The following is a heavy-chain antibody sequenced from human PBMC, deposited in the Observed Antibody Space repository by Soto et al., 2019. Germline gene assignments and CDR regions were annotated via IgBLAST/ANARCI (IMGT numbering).Heavy chain of an antibody. D-gene: IGHD6-6*01. CDR2: IYYSGST. Sequence: PSETLSLTCTVSGGSISSYYWSWIRQPPGKGLEWIGYIYYSGSTNYNPSLKSRVTISVDTSKNQFSLKLSSVTAADTVVYYCARARIAARLNYYYGMDVWGQGTTVTVSS. V-gene: IGHV4-59*01. CDR3: ARARIAARLNYYYGMDV. J-gene: IGHJ6*02. CDR1: GGSISSYY.